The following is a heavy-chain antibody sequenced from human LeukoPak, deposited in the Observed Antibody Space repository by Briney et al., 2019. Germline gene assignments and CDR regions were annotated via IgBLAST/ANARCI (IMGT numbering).Heavy chain of an antibody. CDR3: ARDSGYPRAHGFDI. D-gene: IGHD3-22*01. CDR2: IHTDGSST. J-gene: IGHJ3*02. CDR1: GFTFSSYW. Sequence: GGSLRLSCAASGFTFSSYWMHWVRQAPGKGLVWVSRIHTDGSSTNYADSVKGRFTISRDNDKNSLYLQMNSLRAEDTAVCYCARDSGYPRAHGFDIWGQGTMVTVSS. V-gene: IGHV3-74*01.